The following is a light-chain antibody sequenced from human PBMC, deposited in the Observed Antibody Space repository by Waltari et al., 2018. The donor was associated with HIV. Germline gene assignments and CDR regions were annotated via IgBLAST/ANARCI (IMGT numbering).Light chain of an antibody. CDR1: SSAVGGYNF. V-gene: IGLV2-11*01. CDR3: CSYAGGARV. CDR2: GVS. Sequence: ALTQPRSVSGSPGQSVTISCTGTSSAVGGYNFVSWYQQHPGKVPKLLVYGVSKRPSGVPDRFSGPNSGNTASLTISGLQVEVEGAYYCCSYAGGARVFGTGTKVTVL. J-gene: IGLJ1*01.